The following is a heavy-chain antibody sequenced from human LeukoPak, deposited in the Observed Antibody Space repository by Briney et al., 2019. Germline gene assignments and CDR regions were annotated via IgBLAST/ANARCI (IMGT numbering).Heavy chain of an antibody. CDR3: ARSRITMIVVVMNAFDI. J-gene: IGHJ3*02. Sequence: SETLSLTCTVSGGSISSYYWSWIRQPAGKGLEWIGRIYTSGSTNYNPSLKSRVTMSVDTSKNQFSLKLSSVTAADTAVYYCARSRITMIVVVMNAFDIWGQGTMVTVSS. D-gene: IGHD3-22*01. V-gene: IGHV4-4*07. CDR1: GGSISSYY. CDR2: IYTSGST.